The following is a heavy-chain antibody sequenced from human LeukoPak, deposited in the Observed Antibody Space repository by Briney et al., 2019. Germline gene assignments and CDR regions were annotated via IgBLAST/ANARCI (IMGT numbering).Heavy chain of an antibody. CDR2: ISSSSSYI. Sequence: GGSLRLSCAASGFTFSSYSMNWVRQAPGKGLEWVSSISSSSSYIYYADSVKGRFTISRDNSKNTLYLQMNSLRAEDTAVYYCARDQVVPYYYYGMDVWGQGTTVTVSS. CDR1: GFTFSSYS. CDR3: ARDQVVPYYYYGMDV. D-gene: IGHD2-15*01. V-gene: IGHV3-21*01. J-gene: IGHJ6*02.